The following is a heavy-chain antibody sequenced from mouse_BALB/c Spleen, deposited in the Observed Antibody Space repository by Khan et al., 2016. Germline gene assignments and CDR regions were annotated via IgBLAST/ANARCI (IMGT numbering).Heavy chain of an antibody. CDR2: INTYSGES. CDR3: ARYRYYYGSSRYFDV. D-gene: IGHD1-1*01. Sequence: QIQVVQSGPELKKPGKTVKISCKASGYTFTNYGMNWVKQAPGKGLKWMGWINTYSGESTYADDFKGRFDFSLETSANTAYLQINNPKNEDTATYFCARYRYYYGSSRYFDVWGAGTTVTVSS. V-gene: IGHV9-3-1*01. CDR1: GYTFTNYG. J-gene: IGHJ1*01.